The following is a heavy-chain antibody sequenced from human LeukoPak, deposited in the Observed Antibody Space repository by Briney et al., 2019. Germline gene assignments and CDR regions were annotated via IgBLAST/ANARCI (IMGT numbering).Heavy chain of an antibody. J-gene: IGHJ4*02. V-gene: IGHV3-23*01. CDR2: ISASGGTT. D-gene: IGHD3-10*01. CDR3: AKDPDLWFGELYFDY. Sequence: GGSLRLSCAASGFTFSNYAMTWVRQAPGKGLEWVSGISASGGTTYYADSVRGRFTISRDNSKNTLFLQMNSLRAEDTAVYYCAKDPDLWFGELYFDYWGQGTLVTVSS. CDR1: GFTFSNYA.